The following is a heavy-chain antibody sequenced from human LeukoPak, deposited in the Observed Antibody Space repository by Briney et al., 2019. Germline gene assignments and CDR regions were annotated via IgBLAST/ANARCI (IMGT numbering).Heavy chain of an antibody. D-gene: IGHD3-10*01. CDR1: GFTFSSYS. J-gene: IGHJ6*03. V-gene: IGHV3-21*01. CDR3: ARVGLYGSGSDMDV. Sequence: PGGSLRLSCAASGFTFSSYSMSWVRQAPGKGLEWVSSISSSSSYIYYADSVKGRFTISRDNAKNSLYLQMNSLRAEDTAVYYCARVGLYGSGSDMDVWGKGTTVTVSS. CDR2: ISSSSSYI.